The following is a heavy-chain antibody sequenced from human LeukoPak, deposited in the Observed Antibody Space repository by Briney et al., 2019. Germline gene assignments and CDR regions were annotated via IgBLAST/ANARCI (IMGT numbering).Heavy chain of an antibody. V-gene: IGHV4-59*12. D-gene: IGHD3-22*01. J-gene: IGHJ3*02. Sequence: SETLSLTCSVSGGPITVYHWIWIRQPPGKGLEFIGYIHYTGSTNYNSSLTSRISISTDTSKNQFSLKLSSVTAADTAVYYCAKRLTYYYDSSGSPNAFDIWGQGTMVTVSS. CDR2: IHYTGST. CDR3: AKRLTYYYDSSGSPNAFDI. CDR1: GGPITVYH.